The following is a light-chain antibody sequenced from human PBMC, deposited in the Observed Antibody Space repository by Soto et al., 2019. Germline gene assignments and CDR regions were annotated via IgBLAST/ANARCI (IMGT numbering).Light chain of an antibody. CDR1: QGISCW. CDR2: KAS. CDR3: QQYNDFFT. Sequence: DIQMTQSPSTLSASVGDRVTITCRASQGISCWLAWYQQKPGKAPNLLIYKASSLESGVPSRFSGSGSGTEFTLTISSLQPDDFATYYCQQYNDFFTFGQGTKVDIK. V-gene: IGKV1-5*03. J-gene: IGKJ1*01.